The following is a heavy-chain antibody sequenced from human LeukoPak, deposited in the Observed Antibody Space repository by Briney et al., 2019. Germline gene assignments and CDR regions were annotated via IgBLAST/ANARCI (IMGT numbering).Heavy chain of an antibody. J-gene: IGHJ6*03. CDR3: ARASTDYWYMDV. CDR2: IYYSGST. Sequence: SETLSLTCTVSGGSISSYYWSWIRQPPGKGLEWIGHIYYSGSTNYNPSLKSRVTISVDTSKNQFSLKLSSVTAADTAVYYCARASTDYWYMDVWGKGTTVTVSS. V-gene: IGHV4-59*01. CDR1: GGSISSYY. D-gene: IGHD4/OR15-4a*01.